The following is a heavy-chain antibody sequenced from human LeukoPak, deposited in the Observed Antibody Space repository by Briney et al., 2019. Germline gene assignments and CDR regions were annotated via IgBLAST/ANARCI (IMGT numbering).Heavy chain of an antibody. V-gene: IGHV3-48*03. J-gene: IGHJ4*02. CDR3: ARALYYYDSSGYYLGGFDY. D-gene: IGHD3-22*01. Sequence: AGGSLRLSCAASGFTFSSYAMSWVRQAPGKGLEWVSYISSSCSIIYYADSVKGRFTISRDNAKNSLYLQMNSLRAEDTAVYYCARALYYYDSSGYYLGGFDYWGQGTLVTVSS. CDR2: ISSSCSII. CDR1: GFTFSSYA.